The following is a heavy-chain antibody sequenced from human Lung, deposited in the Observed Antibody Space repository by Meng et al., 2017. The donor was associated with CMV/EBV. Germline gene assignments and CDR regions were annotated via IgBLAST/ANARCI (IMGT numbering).Heavy chain of an antibody. CDR1: GFPLTTSGVA. CDR2: IYWDDGK. Sequence: QITLKESGPTLVKPTQTLTLTCSFPGFPLTTSGVAVSWIRQPPGKALEWLALIYWDDGKRYSPSLQSRVTITKDPSKNQVVLTMINMDPVDTATYYCARSMTVADNSYFYYALDVWGQGTTVTVSS. V-gene: IGHV2-5*02. CDR3: ARSMTVADNSYFYYALDV. D-gene: IGHD6-19*01. J-gene: IGHJ6*02.